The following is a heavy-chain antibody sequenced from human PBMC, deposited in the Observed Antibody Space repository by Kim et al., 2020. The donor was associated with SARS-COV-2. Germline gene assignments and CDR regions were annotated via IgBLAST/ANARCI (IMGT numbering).Heavy chain of an antibody. V-gene: IGHV3-23*03. CDR2: IYSGGSST. D-gene: IGHD6-19*01. CDR1: GFTFSSYA. Sequence: GGSLRLSCAASGFTFSSYAMSWVRQAPGKGLEWVSVIYSGGSSTYYADSVKGRFTISRDNSKNTLYLQMNSLRAEDTAVYYCAKGIAVAGLFDYWGQGTLVTVSS. CDR3: AKGIAVAGLFDY. J-gene: IGHJ4*02.